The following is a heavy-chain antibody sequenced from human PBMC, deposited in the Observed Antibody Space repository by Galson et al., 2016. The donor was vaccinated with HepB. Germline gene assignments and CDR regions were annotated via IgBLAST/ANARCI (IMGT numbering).Heavy chain of an antibody. Sequence: SVKVSCKASGYTFTRFYMHWVRQAPGQGLEWMGLIKPSDGYIGYARDFQGRVRVTMTKGTSTSTVYMELSSLRSEDTAVYYCARTETGIPSDAFDIWGQGTMVTVSS. CDR3: ARTETGIPSDAFDI. CDR1: GYTFTRFY. CDR2: IKPSDGYI. V-gene: IGHV1-46*01. J-gene: IGHJ3*02. D-gene: IGHD1-1*01.